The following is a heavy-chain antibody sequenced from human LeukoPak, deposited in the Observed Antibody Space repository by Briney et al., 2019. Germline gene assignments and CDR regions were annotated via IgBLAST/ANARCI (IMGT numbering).Heavy chain of an antibody. D-gene: IGHD2-2*01. CDR3: VRESGRYCSSTSCYPFDY. Sequence: SETLSLTCIVSGGPISSYYWSWIRQPAGKGLEWIGRIYTSGSTNYNPSLKSRVTMSVDTFKNQFSLKLSSVTAADTAVYYCVRESGRYCSSTSCYPFDYWGQGTLVTVSS. J-gene: IGHJ4*02. V-gene: IGHV4-4*07. CDR1: GGPISSYY. CDR2: IYTSGST.